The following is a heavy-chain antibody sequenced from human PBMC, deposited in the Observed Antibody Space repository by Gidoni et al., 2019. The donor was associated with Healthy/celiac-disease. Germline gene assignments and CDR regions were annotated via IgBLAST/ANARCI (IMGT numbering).Heavy chain of an antibody. V-gene: IGHV3-23*01. CDR2: ISGSGGST. J-gene: IGHJ4*02. D-gene: IGHD3-22*01. Sequence: EVQLLESGGGLVQPGGSLRLSCAASGFSFTSYAMSWVRQAPGKGLEWVSAISGSGGSTYYADSVKGRFTISRDNSKNTLYLQMNSLRAEDTAVYYCAKVGYYYDSSGYFDYWGQGTLVTVSS. CDR3: AKVGYYYDSSGYFDY. CDR1: GFSFTSYA.